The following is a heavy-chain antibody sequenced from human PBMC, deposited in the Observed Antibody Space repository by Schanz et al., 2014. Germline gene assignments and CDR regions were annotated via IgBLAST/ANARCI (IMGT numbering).Heavy chain of an antibody. CDR2: ISGNGGST. CDR3: AKVREWWPYYFDY. Sequence: VQLVESGGGVVQPGRSLRLSCAGSGFSFSDYGMHWVRQAPGRGLEWVSAISGNGGSTYFADSVKGRFTISRDNSDNTLFLQMNSLRAEDTAVYYCAKVREWWPYYFDYWGQGTLVTVSS. V-gene: IGHV3-23*04. J-gene: IGHJ4*02. D-gene: IGHD2-15*01. CDR1: GFSFSDYG.